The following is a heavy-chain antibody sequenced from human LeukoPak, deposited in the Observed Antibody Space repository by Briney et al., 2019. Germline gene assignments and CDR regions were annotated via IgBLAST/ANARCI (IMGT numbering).Heavy chain of an antibody. Sequence: SVKVSCKASGGTFSSYAISWVRQAPGQELEWMGGIIPIFGTANYAQKFQGRVTITTDESTSTAYMELSSLRSEDTAVYYCARENRFVLRSLGVVIRFDPWGQGTLVTVSS. CDR3: ARENRFVLRSLGVVIRFDP. J-gene: IGHJ5*02. V-gene: IGHV1-69*05. CDR1: GGTFSSYA. CDR2: IIPIFGTA. D-gene: IGHD3-3*01.